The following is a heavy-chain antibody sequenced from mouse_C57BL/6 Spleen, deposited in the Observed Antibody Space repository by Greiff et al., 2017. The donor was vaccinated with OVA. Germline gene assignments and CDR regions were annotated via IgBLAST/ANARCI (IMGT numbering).Heavy chain of an antibody. CDR1: GYTFTSYW. CDR2: IHPNSGST. CDR3: ARRVLYDYDGYFDV. V-gene: IGHV1-64*01. D-gene: IGHD2-4*01. Sequence: QVQLQQSGAELVKPGASVKLSCKASGYTFTSYWMHWVKQRPGQGLEWIGMIHPNSGSTNYNEKFKSKATLTVDKSSSTAYMQLSSLTSEDSAVYYCARRVLYDYDGYFDVWGTGTTVTVSS. J-gene: IGHJ1*03.